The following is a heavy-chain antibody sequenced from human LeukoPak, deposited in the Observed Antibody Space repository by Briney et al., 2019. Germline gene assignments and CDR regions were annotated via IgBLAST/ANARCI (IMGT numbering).Heavy chain of an antibody. CDR1: GFTFSSYW. D-gene: IGHD3-16*01. CDR3: ARARLTDYVWGRRTFDI. CDR2: IKQDGSEK. V-gene: IGHV3-7*01. J-gene: IGHJ3*02. Sequence: PGGSLRLSCAASGFTFSSYWMSWVRQAPGKGLEWVANIKQDGSEKYYVDSVKGRFTISRDNAKNSLYLQMNSLRAEDTAVYYCARARLTDYVWGRRTFDIWGQGTMVTISS.